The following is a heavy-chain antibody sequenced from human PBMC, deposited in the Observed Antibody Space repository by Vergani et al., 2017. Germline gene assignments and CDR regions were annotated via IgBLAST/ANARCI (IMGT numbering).Heavy chain of an antibody. CDR1: DSSIMTNPY. V-gene: IGHV4-38-2*01. Sequence: QVQLQESGPGLVKPSETLTLTCDVSDSSIMTNPYWGWFRQSPGKGLEWIGCIHHSGDTHYNSSLKSRVSISIVSSSKFSLCLISVTAADTAIYYCARHRGSGGFFPSSYFYGMDVWGHGTTVTVSS. CDR3: ARHRGSGGFFPSSYFYGMDV. D-gene: IGHD3-10*01. J-gene: IGHJ6*02. CDR2: IHHSGDT.